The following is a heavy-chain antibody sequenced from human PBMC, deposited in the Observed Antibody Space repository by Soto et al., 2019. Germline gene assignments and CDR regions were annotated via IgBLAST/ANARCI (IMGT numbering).Heavy chain of an antibody. CDR3: HVADRYNWNFNFDY. Sequence: GGSLRLSCAASGFTFSNAWMNWVRQAPGKGLEWVGRIKSKTDGGTTDYAAPVKGRFTISRDDSKNTLYLQMNSLKTEDTAVYYCHVADRYNWNFNFDYWGQGTLVTVSS. J-gene: IGHJ4*02. CDR2: IKSKTDGGTT. D-gene: IGHD1-7*01. CDR1: GFTFSNAW. V-gene: IGHV3-15*07.